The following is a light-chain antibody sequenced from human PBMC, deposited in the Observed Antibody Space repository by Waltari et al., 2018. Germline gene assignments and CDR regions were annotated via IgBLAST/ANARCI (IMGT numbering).Light chain of an antibody. Sequence: QSALTQPPSASGSPGQSVTISCTGTSSDVGGYNYVSWYQQHPGKAPKLMIFEVSKRPSGVPYRFSGSKSGNRASLTVSGLQAEDEADYYCSSYAGSNRDVFGTGTRVTVL. CDR3: SSYAGSNRDV. CDR2: EVS. V-gene: IGLV2-8*01. J-gene: IGLJ1*01. CDR1: SSDVGGYNY.